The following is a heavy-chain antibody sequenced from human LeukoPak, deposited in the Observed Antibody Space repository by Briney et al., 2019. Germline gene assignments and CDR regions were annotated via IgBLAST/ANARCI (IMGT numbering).Heavy chain of an antibody. CDR3: ARAKGIGLRGYSYGYYFDY. D-gene: IGHD5-18*01. V-gene: IGHV4-4*02. CDR2: IYHSGST. CDR1: GGSISSSNW. J-gene: IGHJ4*02. Sequence: PSGTLSLTCAVPGGSISSSNWWSWVRQPPGKGLEWIGEIYHSGSTNYNPSLKSRVTISVDKSKNQFSLKLSSVTAADTAVYYCARAKGIGLRGYSYGYYFDYWGQGILVTVSS.